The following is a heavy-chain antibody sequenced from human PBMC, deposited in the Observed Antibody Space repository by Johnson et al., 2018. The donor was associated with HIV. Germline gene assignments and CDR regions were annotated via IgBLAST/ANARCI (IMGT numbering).Heavy chain of an antibody. Sequence: QVQLVESGGGVVQPGGSLRLSCAASGFTFSSYGMHWVRQAPGKGLEWVAFIRYDGNNKYYADSVKGRFTISRDNSKNTLFLQMNSLRAEDTAVYYCARTTIFGVVINDAFDIWGQGTMVTVSS. D-gene: IGHD3-3*01. J-gene: IGHJ3*02. V-gene: IGHV3-30*02. CDR2: IRYDGNNK. CDR3: ARTTIFGVVINDAFDI. CDR1: GFTFSSYG.